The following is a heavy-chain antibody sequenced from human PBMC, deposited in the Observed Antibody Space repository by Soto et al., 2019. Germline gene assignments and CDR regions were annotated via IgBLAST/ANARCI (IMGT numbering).Heavy chain of an antibody. D-gene: IGHD3-3*01. CDR2: TKQDGSEK. V-gene: IGHV3-7*01. Sequence: GSLRLSCAASGFTFSSYWMSWVRQAPGKGLEWVANTKQDGSEKYYVDSVKGRFTISRDNAKNSLYLQMNSLRAEDTAVYYCARDHYDFWSGYPSYFDYWGQGTLVTVSS. J-gene: IGHJ4*02. CDR3: ARDHYDFWSGYPSYFDY. CDR1: GFTFSSYW.